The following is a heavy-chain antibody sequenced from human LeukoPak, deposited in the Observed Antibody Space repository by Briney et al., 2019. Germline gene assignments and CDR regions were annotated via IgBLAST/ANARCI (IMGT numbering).Heavy chain of an antibody. V-gene: IGHV1-46*01. CDR1: GYTFTSYY. CDR3: ARDFAWGSGGAPIDDNWLDP. Sequence: ASVKVSCKASGYTFTSYYMHWVRQAPGQGLEWMGIINPSGGSTSYAQKFQGRVTMTRDTSTSTVYMELRSLRFDDTAVYYCARDFAWGSGGAPIDDNWLDPWGQGVLVTVSS. CDR2: INPSGGST. D-gene: IGHD7-27*01. J-gene: IGHJ5*02.